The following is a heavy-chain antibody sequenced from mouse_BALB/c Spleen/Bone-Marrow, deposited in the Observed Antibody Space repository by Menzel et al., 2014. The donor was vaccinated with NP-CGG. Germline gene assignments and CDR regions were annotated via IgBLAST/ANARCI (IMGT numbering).Heavy chain of an antibody. CDR3: SRLGYYGGFAY. J-gene: IGHJ3*01. D-gene: IGHD2-3*01. CDR2: INPDSNTI. Sequence: EVMLVESGGGLVQPGGSLKLSCAASGFDFSRYWMSWVRQAPGKGLEWIGEINPDSNTINYTPSLKDKFIISRDNAKNTLYLQMSKVRSEDTALYYCSRLGYYGGFAYWSQGTLVTVSA. CDR1: GFDFSRYW. V-gene: IGHV4-1*02.